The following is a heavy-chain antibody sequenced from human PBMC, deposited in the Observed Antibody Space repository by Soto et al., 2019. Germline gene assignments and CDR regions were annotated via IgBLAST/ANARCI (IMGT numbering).Heavy chain of an antibody. CDR3: VSHCSIGCSDWFDP. Sequence: ASVKVSCKASGYTFTSYGISWVRQAPGQGREWMGSVSTYNGNTNYAQKLQGRVTMTTDTSTSTAYMELSSLRSDDTAVYYCVSHCSIGCSDWFDPWGQGILVTVS. V-gene: IGHV1-18*01. CDR1: GYTFTSYG. D-gene: IGHD2-15*01. CDR2: VSTYNGNT. J-gene: IGHJ5*02.